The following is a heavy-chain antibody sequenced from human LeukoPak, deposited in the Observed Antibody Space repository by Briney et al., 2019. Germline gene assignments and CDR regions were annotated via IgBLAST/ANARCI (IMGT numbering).Heavy chain of an antibody. Sequence: ASVKVSFKASGYTFTSYDINWVRQATGQGGEGMGWMNHNRGHKRYAQNLQSRVTMNKQPSISTPYMELSSLRCDPTAVYYCARTGPRGDFDLWGQGTLVTVSS. CDR3: ARTGPRGDFDL. D-gene: IGHD3-10*01. V-gene: IGHV1-8*01. CDR2: MNHNRGHK. CDR1: GYTFTSYD. J-gene: IGHJ5*02.